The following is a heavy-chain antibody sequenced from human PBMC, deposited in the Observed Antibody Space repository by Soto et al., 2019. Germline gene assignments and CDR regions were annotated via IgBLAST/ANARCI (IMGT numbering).Heavy chain of an antibody. V-gene: IGHV4-39*07. CDR1: GGSISSSNYY. D-gene: IGHD2-2*01. Sequence: SETLSLTCTVSGGSISSSNYYWAWIRQSPGKGLEWIASIYYSGSTYYNPSLRSRVTISVDRSRTQFSLKMSSVTAADTAVYYCARGRVVVPAAVMFNCLDPWGQGALVTVSS. CDR2: IYYSGST. J-gene: IGHJ5*02. CDR3: ARGRVVVPAAVMFNCLDP.